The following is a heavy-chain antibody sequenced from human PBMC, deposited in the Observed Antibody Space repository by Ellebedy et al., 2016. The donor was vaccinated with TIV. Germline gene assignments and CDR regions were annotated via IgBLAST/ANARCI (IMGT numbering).Heavy chain of an antibody. Sequence: MPSETLSLTCAVSGDSINSTNWWSWVRQPPGKGLEWIGEIYHNGSTNCNPSLKSRVTMSVDKSKNQFSLKLYSMTAADTAVYYCARRFSVGNLYFEYWGQGTLVTVSS. CDR3: ARRFSVGNLYFEY. V-gene: IGHV4-4*02. CDR1: GDSINSTNW. J-gene: IGHJ4*02. CDR2: IYHNGST. D-gene: IGHD2-15*01.